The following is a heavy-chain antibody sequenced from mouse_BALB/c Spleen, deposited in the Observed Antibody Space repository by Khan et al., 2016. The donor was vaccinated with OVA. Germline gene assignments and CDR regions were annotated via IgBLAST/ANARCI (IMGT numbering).Heavy chain of an antibody. Sequence: QVQLQQSGAELARPGASVKLSCKASGYTFTDYNINWVKQRTGQGLEWIGEINPGSNNTYYNEKFKGKATLTADKSSSTAYMQLSSLTSEDSAVYCGAKEWGAWVAYWGQGTLVTVSA. CDR2: INPGSNNT. CDR3: AKEWGAWVAY. J-gene: IGHJ3*01. V-gene: IGHV1-77*01. CDR1: GYTFTDYN.